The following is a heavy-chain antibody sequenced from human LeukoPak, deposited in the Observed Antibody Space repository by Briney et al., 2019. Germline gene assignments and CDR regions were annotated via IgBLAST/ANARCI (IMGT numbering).Heavy chain of an antibody. CDR2: ISGGGVST. V-gene: IGHV3-23*01. Sequence: PGGSLRLSCAASGFTFSSYAMSWVRQAPGKGLEWVSVISGGGVSTYYADSVKGRFTISRDDSKNTLYLHMNSLRAEDTAVYYCAKTPARGIQLCFDYWGQGTLVTVSS. CDR1: GFTFSSYA. CDR3: AKTPARGIQLCFDY. D-gene: IGHD5-18*01. J-gene: IGHJ4*02.